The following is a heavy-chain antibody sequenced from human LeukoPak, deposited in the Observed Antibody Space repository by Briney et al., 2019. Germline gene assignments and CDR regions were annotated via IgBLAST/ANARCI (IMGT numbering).Heavy chain of an antibody. CDR2: IKSKTDGGTT. V-gene: IGHV3-15*01. CDR3: AKDLGYDFWSGSPDY. D-gene: IGHD3-3*01. CDR1: GFTFSNAW. J-gene: IGHJ4*02. Sequence: PGGSLRLSCAASGFTFSNAWMSWVRQAPGKGLEWVGRIKSKTDGGTTDYAAPVKGRFTISRDDSKNTLYLQMNSLRAEDTAVYYCAKDLGYDFWSGSPDYWGQGTLVTVSS.